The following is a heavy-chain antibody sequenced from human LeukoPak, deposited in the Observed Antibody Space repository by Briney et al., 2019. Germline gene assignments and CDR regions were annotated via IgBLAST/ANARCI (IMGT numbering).Heavy chain of an antibody. CDR2: IWYDGSNK. CDR3: AREGYGSGTKKMSYYYYGMDV. D-gene: IGHD3-10*01. J-gene: IGHJ6*02. Sequence: GGSLRLSCAASGFTFSSYGMHWVRQAPGKGLEWVAVIWYDGSNKYYADSVKGRFAISRDNSKNTLYLQMNSLRAEDTAVYYCAREGYGSGTKKMSYYYYGMDVWGQGTTVTVSS. V-gene: IGHV3-33*01. CDR1: GFTFSSYG.